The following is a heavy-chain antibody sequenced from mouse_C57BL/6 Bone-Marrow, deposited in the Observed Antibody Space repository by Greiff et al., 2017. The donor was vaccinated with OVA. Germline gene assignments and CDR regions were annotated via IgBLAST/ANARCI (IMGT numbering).Heavy chain of an antibody. J-gene: IGHJ4*01. V-gene: IGHV5-2*03. CDR1: EYAFPSHD. CDR3: NGAAMDY. Sequence: DVMLVESGGGLVQPGESLKLSCESNEYAFPSHDMSWVRKTPEKRLELVAAINSDGGSTYYPDTMERRFIISRDNTKKTLYLQMSSLRSEDTAWRGTNGAAMDYWGQGTSVTVSS. D-gene: IGHD4-1*01. CDR2: INSDGGST.